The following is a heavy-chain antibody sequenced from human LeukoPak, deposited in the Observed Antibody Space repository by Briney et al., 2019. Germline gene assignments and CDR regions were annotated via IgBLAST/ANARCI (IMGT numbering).Heavy chain of an antibody. Sequence: GESLKISCKGSGYSFTSYWIGWVRQMPGKGLEWMGIIYPGDSDTRYSPSFQGQVTISADKSISTAYLQWSSLKASDTAMYYCARHGASGYSSCPRAEKNWFDPWGQGTLVTVSS. J-gene: IGHJ5*02. D-gene: IGHD6-13*01. CDR3: ARHGASGYSSCPRAEKNWFDP. CDR2: IYPGDSDT. CDR1: GYSFTSYW. V-gene: IGHV5-51*01.